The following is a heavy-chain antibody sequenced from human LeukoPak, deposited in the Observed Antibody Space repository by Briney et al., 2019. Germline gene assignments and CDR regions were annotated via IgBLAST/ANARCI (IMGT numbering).Heavy chain of an antibody. Sequence: ASVKVSCKASGYTFTTYGITWVRQAPGQGLEWMGWISAYNGNTNYAQKLQGRVTMTTDTSTSTAYMELRSLRSDDTAVYYCARDRRGSTSFFYWGQGTLVTVSS. CDR2: ISAYNGNT. V-gene: IGHV1-18*01. CDR3: ARDRRGSTSFFY. CDR1: GYTFTTYG. J-gene: IGHJ4*02. D-gene: IGHD2-2*01.